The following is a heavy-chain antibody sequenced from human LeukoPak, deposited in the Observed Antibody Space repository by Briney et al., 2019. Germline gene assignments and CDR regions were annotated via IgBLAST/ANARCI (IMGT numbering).Heavy chain of an antibody. Sequence: GESLKISCKGSGYSFTSYWIGWMRQMPGKGLEWMGIIYPGDSDTRYSPSFQGQVTISADKSISTAYLQWSSLKASDTAMYYCATPPYDSSGYYSNDAFDIWGQGTMVTVSS. V-gene: IGHV5-51*01. J-gene: IGHJ3*02. D-gene: IGHD3-22*01. CDR2: IYPGDSDT. CDR1: GYSFTSYW. CDR3: ATPPYDSSGYYSNDAFDI.